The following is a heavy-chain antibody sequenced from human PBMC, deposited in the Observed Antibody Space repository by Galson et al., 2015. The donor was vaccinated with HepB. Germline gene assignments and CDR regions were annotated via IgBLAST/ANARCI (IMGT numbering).Heavy chain of an antibody. CDR3: TTDRGYGRLPPWFDP. CDR1: GFTFSNAW. D-gene: IGHD3-10*01. Sequence: SLRLSCAASGFTFSNAWMSWVRQAPGKGLEWVGRIKSKTDGGTTDYAAPVKGRFTISRDDSKNTLYLQMNSLKTEDTAVYYCTTDRGYGRLPPWFDPWGQGTLVTVSS. CDR2: IKSKTDGGTT. V-gene: IGHV3-15*01. J-gene: IGHJ5*02.